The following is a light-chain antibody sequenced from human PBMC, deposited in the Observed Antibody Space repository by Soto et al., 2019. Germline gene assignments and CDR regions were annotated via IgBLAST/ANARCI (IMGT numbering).Light chain of an antibody. CDR3: QQYNNWPLT. J-gene: IGKJ4*01. CDR1: QSVDSN. CDR2: GAS. V-gene: IGKV3-15*01. Sequence: EILMTQSPATLSVSPGERATLSCRASQSVDSNLAWYQQKPGQAPRLLIYGASTRATGTSARFSGSGSGTEFTLTISSLQSEDFGVYYCQQYNNWPLTFGGGTKVDIK.